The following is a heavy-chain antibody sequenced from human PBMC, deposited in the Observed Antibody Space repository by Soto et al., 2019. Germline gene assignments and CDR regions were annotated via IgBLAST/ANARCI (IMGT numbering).Heavy chain of an antibody. CDR2: ISGSGGKT. CDR3: ARVIMGAMVHAFEI. V-gene: IGHV3-23*01. J-gene: IGHJ3*02. CDR1: GFTFSSYD. Sequence: EVQLLESGGGLVQPGGSLRLSCAASGFTFSSYDMSWVRQAPGKGLEWVSAISGSGGKTYYADSVKGRFTISRDNSKNKLYLQMNSLRAEDTAIYYCARVIMGAMVHAFEIWGQGTMVAVSS. D-gene: IGHD1-26*01.